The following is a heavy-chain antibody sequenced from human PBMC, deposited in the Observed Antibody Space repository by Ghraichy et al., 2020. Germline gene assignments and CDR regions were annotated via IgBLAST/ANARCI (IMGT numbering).Heavy chain of an antibody. Sequence: SETLSLTCTVSGGSVSSGSYYWGWIRQPPGKGWVWIVYIYYSGSTNDNPALQSRVTISVDTSKNQFFLMLSSVTAAATAVYFCARGNGGLNFDFWGQGPLVIVSS. CDR2: IYYSGST. CDR1: GGSVSSGSYY. CDR3: ARGNGGLNFDF. D-gene: IGHD3-10*01. J-gene: IGHJ4*02. V-gene: IGHV4-61*01.